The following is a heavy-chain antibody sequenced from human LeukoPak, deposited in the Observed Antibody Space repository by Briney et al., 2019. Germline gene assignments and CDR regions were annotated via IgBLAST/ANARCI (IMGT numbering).Heavy chain of an antibody. CDR1: GSSFTGYY. Sequence: SVQVSCHASGSSFTGYYMHWVRLAPGQGLGWIGWGNPYSGATKYAQKFQGRVTMSRDTSISTAYMELSRLRSDDTALYYCARGGYYDSSAYVDYRGQGTQVTVSS. V-gene: IGHV1-2*02. CDR3: ARGGYYDSSAYVDY. CDR2: GNPYSGAT. J-gene: IGHJ4*02. D-gene: IGHD3-22*01.